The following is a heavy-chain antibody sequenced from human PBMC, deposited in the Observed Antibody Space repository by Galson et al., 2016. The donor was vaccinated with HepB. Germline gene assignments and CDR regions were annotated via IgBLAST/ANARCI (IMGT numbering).Heavy chain of an antibody. CDR2: ISSNGDET. CDR3: AKRPSGTWGPFDY. J-gene: IGHJ4*02. CDR1: GLTFSSCA. V-gene: IGHV3-23*05. Sequence: SLRLSCAASGLTFSSCAMSWVRQAPGKGLEWVSSISSNGDETYYADSVKGRFAISRDSSASTLHLQMSSLGAEDTAVYYCAKRPSGTWGPFDYWGQGNLVIVSS. D-gene: IGHD1-1*01.